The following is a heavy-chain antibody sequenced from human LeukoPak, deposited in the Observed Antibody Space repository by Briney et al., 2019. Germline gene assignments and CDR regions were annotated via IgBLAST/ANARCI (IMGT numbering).Heavy chain of an antibody. CDR3: AKDQVYGSRSLPGY. D-gene: IGHD3-10*01. J-gene: IGHJ4*02. Sequence: GGSLRLSCAASGYMFSDYYMAWIRQTPEKGLEWLSYISHSGSTIYYADSVRGRFTISRDNSKNTLYLQMNSLRAEDTAVYYCAKDQVYGSRSLPGYWGQGTLVTVSS. CDR2: ISHSGSTI. V-gene: IGHV3-11*01. CDR1: GYMFSDYY.